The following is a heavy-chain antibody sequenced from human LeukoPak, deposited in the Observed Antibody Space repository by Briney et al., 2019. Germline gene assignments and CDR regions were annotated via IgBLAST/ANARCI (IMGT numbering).Heavy chain of an antibody. V-gene: IGHV3-66*01. Sequence: PGGSLRLSCAASGFTFGSYAMSWVRQAPGKGLEWVSVIYSGGSTYYADSVKGRFTISRDNSKNTLYLQMNSLRAEDTAVYYCASLGRAYYYYGMDVWGQGTTVTVSS. CDR3: ASLGRAYYYYGMDV. D-gene: IGHD2-15*01. CDR1: GFTFGSYA. CDR2: IYSGGST. J-gene: IGHJ6*02.